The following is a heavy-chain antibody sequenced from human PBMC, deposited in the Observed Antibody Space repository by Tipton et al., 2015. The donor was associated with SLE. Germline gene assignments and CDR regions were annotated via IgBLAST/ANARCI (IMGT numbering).Heavy chain of an antibody. V-gene: IGHV3-23*01. CDR2: ISDSGGST. Sequence: SLRLSCAASRFIFTTYGMTWVRQAPGKGLEWVSSISDSGGSTYYADSVRGRFTISSDNAKNSLFLQMNSLRAEDTAVYYCARDGRGDYPKGVMDVWGKGTTVTVSS. D-gene: IGHD4-17*01. J-gene: IGHJ6*04. CDR3: ARDGRGDYPKGVMDV. CDR1: RFIFTTYG.